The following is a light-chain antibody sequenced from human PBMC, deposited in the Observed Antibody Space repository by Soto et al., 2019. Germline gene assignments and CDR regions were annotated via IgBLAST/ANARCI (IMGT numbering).Light chain of an antibody. J-gene: IGKJ1*01. V-gene: IGKV1-5*03. Sequence: TPSPSTLSGSVGDRVTITCRASQTISSWLAWYQQKPGKAPKLLIYKASTLKSGVPSRFSGSGSGTEFTLTISSLQPDDFATYYCQHYNSYSEAFGQGTKVDI. CDR1: QTISSW. CDR2: KAS. CDR3: QHYNSYSEA.